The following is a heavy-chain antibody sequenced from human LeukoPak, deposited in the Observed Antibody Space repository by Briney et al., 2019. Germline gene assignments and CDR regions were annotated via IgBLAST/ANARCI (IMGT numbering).Heavy chain of an antibody. CDR2: ISAYNGNT. CDR1: GYTFTSYG. CDR3: ARASSIAVAGGPYYYYYYYMDV. V-gene: IGHV1-18*01. Sequence: GASVKVSCKASGYTFTSYGISWVRQAPGQGLEWMGWISAYNGNTNYAQKLQGRVTMTTDTSTSTAYMELRSLRSDDTAVYYCARASSIAVAGGPYYYYYYYMDVWDKGTTVTVSS. D-gene: IGHD6-19*01. J-gene: IGHJ6*03.